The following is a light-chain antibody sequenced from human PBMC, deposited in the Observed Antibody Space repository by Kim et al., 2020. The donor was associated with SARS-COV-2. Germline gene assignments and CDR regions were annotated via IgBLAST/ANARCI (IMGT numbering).Light chain of an antibody. V-gene: IGLV1-47*01. CDR3: AAWDDSLSGHVV. CDR2: RNN. Sequence: QTVTISCSGSSSNIGSNYVYWYQKLPGTAPKLLIYRNNQRPSGVPDRFSGSKSGTSASLAISGLRSEDEDDYYCAAWDDSLSGHVVFGGGTQLTVL. J-gene: IGLJ2*01. CDR1: SSNIGSNY.